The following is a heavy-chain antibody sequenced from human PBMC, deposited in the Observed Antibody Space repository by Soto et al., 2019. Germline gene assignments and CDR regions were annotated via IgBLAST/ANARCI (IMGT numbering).Heavy chain of an antibody. CDR3: ARDRWFGEFDY. D-gene: IGHD3-10*01. Sequence: ASVKVSCTASGYTFTIYYMHWVRQAPGQGLEWMGRINPSGGSANYAQKFQGRVTITADKSTSTAYMELSSLRSEDTAVYYCARDRWFGEFDYWGQGTLVTVSS. CDR2: INPSGGSA. CDR1: GYTFTIYY. V-gene: IGHV1-46*01. J-gene: IGHJ4*02.